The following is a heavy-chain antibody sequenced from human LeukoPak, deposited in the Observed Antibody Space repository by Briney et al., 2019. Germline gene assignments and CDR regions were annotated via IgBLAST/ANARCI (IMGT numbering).Heavy chain of an antibody. CDR1: GFTFSSYA. CDR2: IKQDGSEK. D-gene: IGHD1-26*01. CDR3: ARDRGSYRVNAFDI. J-gene: IGHJ3*02. V-gene: IGHV3-7*01. Sequence: GGSLRLSCAASGFTFSSYAMSWVRQAPGKGLEWVANIKQDGSEKYYVDSVKGRFTISRDNAKNSLYLQMNSLRAEDTAVYYCARDRGSYRVNAFDIWGQGTMVTVSS.